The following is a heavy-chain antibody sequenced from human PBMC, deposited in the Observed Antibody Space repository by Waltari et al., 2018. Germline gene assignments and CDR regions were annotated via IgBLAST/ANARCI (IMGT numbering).Heavy chain of an antibody. D-gene: IGHD7-27*01. CDR2: IYYSGST. Sequence: QVQLQESGPGLVKPSETLSLTCTVSGGSISSYYWSWIRQPPGKGLEWIGYIYYSGSTNYNPSLKSRVTISVDTSKNQFSLKLSSVTAADTAVYYCARAPHMTLLGMDVWGQGTTVTVSS. CDR1: GGSISSYY. J-gene: IGHJ6*02. V-gene: IGHV4-59*01. CDR3: ARAPHMTLLGMDV.